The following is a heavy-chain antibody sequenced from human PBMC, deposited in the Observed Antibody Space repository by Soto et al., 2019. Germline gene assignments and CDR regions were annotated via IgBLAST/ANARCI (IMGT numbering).Heavy chain of an antibody. J-gene: IGHJ4*02. Sequence: QVQVVQSRAEVKKPGASVKVSCKTSGYTFTDYDINWVRQATGQGLEWMGWVSPDSGNSGYAQQFQGRVTMTSDTSISTVYMELSNLRSEEPAMYYCGVTPGNWGQGTMATVSP. CDR1: GYTFTDYD. V-gene: IGHV1-8*01. CDR2: VSPDSGNS. D-gene: IGHD2-21*02. CDR3: GVTPGN.